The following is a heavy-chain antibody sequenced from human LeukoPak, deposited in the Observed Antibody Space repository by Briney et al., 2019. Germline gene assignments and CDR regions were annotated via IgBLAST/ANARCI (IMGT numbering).Heavy chain of an antibody. CDR3: ARLLAMTGTYYSFYYGLDV. CDR2: FFHNGSA. D-gene: IGHD6-19*01. V-gene: IGHV4-4*02. J-gene: IGHJ6*02. Sequence: SETLSLTCAVSGGSIRSTNWWNWVRQSPGKGLEWIGEFFHNGSANYNPSLKSRVTILVDKSKNQFSLKLNSVTATDTAVYYCARLLAMTGTYYSFYYGLDVWGQGTTVTVSS. CDR1: GGSIRSTNW.